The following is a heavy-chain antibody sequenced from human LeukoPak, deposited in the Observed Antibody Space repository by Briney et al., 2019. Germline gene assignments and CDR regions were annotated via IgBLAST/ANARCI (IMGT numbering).Heavy chain of an antibody. V-gene: IGHV3-21*04. J-gene: IGHJ5*02. CDR1: GFTFSSYS. D-gene: IGHD6-19*01. Sequence: GGSLRLSCAASGFTFSSYSMNWVRQAPGKGLEWVSSISSSSSYIYYADSVKGRFTISRDNSKNTLYLQMNSLRAEDTAVYYCAKDAGYSSGWVGSDPWGPGTLVTVSS. CDR3: AKDAGYSSGWVGSDP. CDR2: ISSSSSYI.